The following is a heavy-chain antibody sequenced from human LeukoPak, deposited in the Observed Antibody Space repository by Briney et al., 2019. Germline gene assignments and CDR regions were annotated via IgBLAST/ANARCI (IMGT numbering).Heavy chain of an antibody. Sequence: SETLSLTCTVSGGSISSYYWSWIRQPPGKGLEWIGYIYYSGSTNYNPSLKSRVTISVDTSKNQFSLKLSSVTAADTAVYYCARSPVIAVALQGWGQGTLVTVSS. CDR3: ARSPVIAVALQG. V-gene: IGHV4-59*08. CDR2: IYYSGST. J-gene: IGHJ4*02. D-gene: IGHD6-13*01. CDR1: GGSISSYY.